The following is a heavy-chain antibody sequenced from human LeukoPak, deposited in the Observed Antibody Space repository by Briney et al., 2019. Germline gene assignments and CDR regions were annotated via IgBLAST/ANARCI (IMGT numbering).Heavy chain of an antibody. D-gene: IGHD1-26*01. Sequence: ASVKVSCKASGGTFSSYAISWVRQAPGQGLEWMGGIIPIFGTANYAQKFQGRVTITADESTSTAYMELSSLRSEDTAVYYCARDSNSGSYWWFDPWGQGTLVTVSS. V-gene: IGHV1-69*13. CDR2: IIPIFGTA. J-gene: IGHJ5*02. CDR1: GGTFSSYA. CDR3: ARDSNSGSYWWFDP.